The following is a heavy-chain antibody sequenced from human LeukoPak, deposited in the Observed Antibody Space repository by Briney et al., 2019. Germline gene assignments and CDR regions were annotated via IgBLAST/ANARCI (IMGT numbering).Heavy chain of an antibody. CDR1: GGTFSSYA. Sequence: SVKVSCKASGGTFSSYAISWVRQAPGQGLEWMGRIIPILGIANYAQKFQGRVTITADNSTSTAYMELSSLRSEDTAVYYCARSPRSTVVTEPYFDYWGQGTLVTVSS. J-gene: IGHJ4*02. CDR3: ARSPRSTVVTEPYFDY. V-gene: IGHV1-69*04. CDR2: IIPILGIA. D-gene: IGHD4-23*01.